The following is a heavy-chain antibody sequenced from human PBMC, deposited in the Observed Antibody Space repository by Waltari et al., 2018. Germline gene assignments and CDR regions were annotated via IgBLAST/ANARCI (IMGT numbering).Heavy chain of an antibody. D-gene: IGHD3-22*01. J-gene: IGHJ4*02. CDR1: GFTVSSNY. CDR3: ARDRTTYYDSSGYYDY. V-gene: IGHV3-53*01. CDR2: IYSGGRT. Sequence: EVQLVESGGGLIQPGGSLRLSCAASGFTVSSNYMSWVRQAPGKGREWVSVIYSGGRTYYADSVKGRFTISRDNSKNTLYLQMNSLRAEDTAVYYCARDRTTYYDSSGYYDYWGQGTLVTVSS.